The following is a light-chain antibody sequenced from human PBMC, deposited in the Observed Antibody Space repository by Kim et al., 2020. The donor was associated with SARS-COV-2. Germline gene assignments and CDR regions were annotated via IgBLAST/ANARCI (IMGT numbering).Light chain of an antibody. CDR3: QTWDSITVV. CDR2: QDT. V-gene: IGLV3-1*01. J-gene: IGLJ2*01. Sequence: SSELTQPPSVSVSPGQTASITCSGDKLGEKYACWYQQKPGQSPVLVIYQDTKRPSGIPERFSGSNSGNTATLTISGTQAMDEADYYCQTWDSITVVFGGG. CDR1: KLGEKY.